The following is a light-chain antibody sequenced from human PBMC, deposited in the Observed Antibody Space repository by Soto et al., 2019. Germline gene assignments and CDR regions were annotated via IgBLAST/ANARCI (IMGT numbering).Light chain of an antibody. CDR1: SSDVGGYNY. Sequence: ALAQPASVSGSPGQSITISCTGTSSDVGGYNYVSWYQQHPGKAPKLMIYEVSNRPSGVSNRFSGSKSGNTASLTISGLQAEDEADYYCSSYTSSSTLYVFGTGTKVTVL. CDR2: EVS. J-gene: IGLJ1*01. CDR3: SSYTSSSTLYV. V-gene: IGLV2-14*01.